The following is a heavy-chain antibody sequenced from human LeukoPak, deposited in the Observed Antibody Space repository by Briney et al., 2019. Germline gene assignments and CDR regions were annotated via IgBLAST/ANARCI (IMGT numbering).Heavy chain of an antibody. D-gene: IGHD3-9*01. V-gene: IGHV1-46*01. CDR2: INPSGGST. Sequence: GASVKVSCKTSGYTFTSYYIHWVRQAPGQGLEWMGIINPSGGSTTYAQKFQGRLTMTSATSTSTVYMELSSLRSEDTAVYYCARSAAYYNEADIWGQGTMVTVSP. CDR3: ARSAAYYNEADI. CDR1: GYTFTSYY. J-gene: IGHJ3*02.